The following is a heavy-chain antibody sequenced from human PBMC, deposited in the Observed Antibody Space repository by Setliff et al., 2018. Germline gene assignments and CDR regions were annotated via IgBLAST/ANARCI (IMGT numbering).Heavy chain of an antibody. CDR2: ISAYNGNT. J-gene: IGHJ6*02. D-gene: IGHD3-22*01. CDR1: GYTFTSYG. CDR3: ARVGVYYYDSSGYHRSPYYYYYGMDV. V-gene: IGHV1-18*01. Sequence: ASVKVSCKASGYTFTSYGISRVRRAPGQGLEWMGWISAYNGNTNYAQKLQGRVTMTTDTSTSTAYMELRSLRSDDTAVYYCARVGVYYYDSSGYHRSPYYYYYGMDVWGQGTTVTVSS.